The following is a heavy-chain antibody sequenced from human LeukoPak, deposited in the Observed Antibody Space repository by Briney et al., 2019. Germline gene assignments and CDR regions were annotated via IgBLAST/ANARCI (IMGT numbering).Heavy chain of an antibody. CDR3: ARRLDYSAGTFDY. CDR1: GFTVSSNY. Sequence: QPGGSLRLSCAVSGFTVSSNYMNWVRQAPGKGLEWVSIIYDNNSTYYADSVKGRFTISRGNSKNTLYLQMNSLRAEDTAVYYCARRLDYSAGTFDYWGQGTLVTVSS. D-gene: IGHD3-16*01. V-gene: IGHV3-53*01. J-gene: IGHJ4*02. CDR2: IYDNNST.